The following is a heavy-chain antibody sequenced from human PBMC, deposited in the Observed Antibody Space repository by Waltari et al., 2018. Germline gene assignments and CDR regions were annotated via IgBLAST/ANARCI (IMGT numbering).Heavy chain of an antibody. V-gene: IGHV4-34*02. CDR3: ARHQRRGLRGLDV. D-gene: IGHD1-26*01. J-gene: IGHJ4*02. CDR2: IDHRGGT. Sequence: QVQLKQWGTGLLRPSATLSLKCAVYGVTLTGYYWTGVRQSPGKGLEWIGEIDHRGGTNINLSLMSRVFMAVDTSDKQLSLKLRSVTAADTAVYYCARHQRRGLRGLDVWGQGTQVAVSS. CDR1: GVTLTGYY.